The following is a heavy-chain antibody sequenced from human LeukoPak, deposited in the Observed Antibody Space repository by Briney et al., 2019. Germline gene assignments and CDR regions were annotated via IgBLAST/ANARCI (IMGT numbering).Heavy chain of an antibody. V-gene: IGHV3-48*01. CDR3: ARDHYTYYDILTGLPSGIDY. CDR2: ISSSSSTI. CDR1: GFTFSSYS. J-gene: IGHJ4*02. Sequence: PGGSLRLSCAASGFTFSSYSMNWVRQAPGKGLEWVSYISSSSSTIYYADSVKGRFTISRDNAKNSLYLQMNSLRAEDTAVYYCARDHYTYYDILTGLPSGIDYWGQGTLVTVSS. D-gene: IGHD3-9*01.